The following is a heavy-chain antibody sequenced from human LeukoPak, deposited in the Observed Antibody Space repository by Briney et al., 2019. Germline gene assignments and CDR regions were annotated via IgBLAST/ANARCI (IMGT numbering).Heavy chain of an antibody. J-gene: IGHJ6*03. CDR1: GGSISSSSYY. CDR2: IYYSGST. D-gene: IGHD5-18*01. Sequence: SETLSLTCTVSGGSISSSSYYWGWIRQPPGKGLEWIGSIYYSGSTYYNPSLKSRVTISVDTSKNQFSLKLSSVTAADTAVYYCARGVELWSRSDYYYYMDVWGKGTTVTVSS. V-gene: IGHV4-39*07. CDR3: ARGVELWSRSDYYYYMDV.